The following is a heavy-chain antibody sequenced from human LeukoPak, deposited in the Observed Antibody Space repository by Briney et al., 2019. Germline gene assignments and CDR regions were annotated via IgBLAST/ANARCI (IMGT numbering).Heavy chain of an antibody. D-gene: IGHD6-19*01. Sequence: SQTPSLTCTVSGGSISSGDYYWSWIRQPPGKGLEWIGYIYYSGSTYYNPSLKSRVTISVDTSKNQFSLKLNSVTAADTAVYYCARHVGVGSSGWPYYFDSWGQGTLVTVSS. CDR3: ARHVGVGSSGWPYYFDS. J-gene: IGHJ4*02. CDR1: GGSISSGDYY. CDR2: IYYSGST. V-gene: IGHV4-30-4*08.